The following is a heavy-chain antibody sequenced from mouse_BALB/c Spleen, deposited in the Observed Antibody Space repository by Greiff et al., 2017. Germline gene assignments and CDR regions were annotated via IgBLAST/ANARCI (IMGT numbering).Heavy chain of an antibody. CDR2: INPGSGGT. CDR1: GYAFTNYL. V-gene: IGHV1-54*01. D-gene: IGHD3-3*01. Sequence: QVQLQQSGAELVRPGTSVKVSCKASGYAFTNYLIEWVKQRPGQGLEWIGVINPGSGGTNYNEKFKGKATLTADKSSSTAYMQLSSLTSDDSAVYFCARRDPYAMDNWGQGTSVTVSS. J-gene: IGHJ4*01. CDR3: ARRDPYAMDN.